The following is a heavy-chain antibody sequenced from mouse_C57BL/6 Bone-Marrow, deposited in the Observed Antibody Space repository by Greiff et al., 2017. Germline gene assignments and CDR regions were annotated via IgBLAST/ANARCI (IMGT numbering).Heavy chain of an antibody. J-gene: IGHJ3*01. V-gene: IGHV1-81*01. CDR2: IYPRSGNT. Sequence: QVQLQQSGAELARPGASVKLSCKASGYTFTSYGISWVKQRTGQGLEWIGEIYPRSGNTYYNEKFKGKATLTADNSSSTAYMALRILTSEDSAVYFCATLYYDYDLAWFAYWGQGTLVTVSA. CDR3: ATLYYDYDLAWFAY. CDR1: GYTFTSYG. D-gene: IGHD2-4*01.